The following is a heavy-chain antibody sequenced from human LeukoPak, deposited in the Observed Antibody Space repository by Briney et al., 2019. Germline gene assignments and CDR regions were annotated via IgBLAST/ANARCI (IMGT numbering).Heavy chain of an antibody. V-gene: IGHV4-39*07. CDR1: GGSISSSSYY. D-gene: IGHD6-19*01. CDR3: ARAGGSGLIDY. J-gene: IGHJ4*02. CDR2: IYYSGST. Sequence: SETLSLTCTVSGGSISSSSYYWGWIRQPPGKGLEWIGSIYYSGSTYYNPSLKSRVTISVNTSKNQFSLKLSSVTAADTAVYYCARAGGSGLIDYWGQGTLVTVSS.